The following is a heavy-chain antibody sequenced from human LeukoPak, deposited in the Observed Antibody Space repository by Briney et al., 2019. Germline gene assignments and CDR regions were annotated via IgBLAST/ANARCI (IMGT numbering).Heavy chain of an antibody. CDR3: ARGPYYYDSGGFYHY. Sequence: PGGSLRLSCVASGFSFNSYSMNWVRQAPGKGLEWVSYISSSSSDYINYADSVVGRFTISKNNAKNSLYLQINSLRAEDTAVYYCARGPYYYDSGGFYHYWGQGTLVTVSS. V-gene: IGHV3-21*01. CDR2: ISSSSSDYI. J-gene: IGHJ4*02. CDR1: GFSFNSYS. D-gene: IGHD3-22*01.